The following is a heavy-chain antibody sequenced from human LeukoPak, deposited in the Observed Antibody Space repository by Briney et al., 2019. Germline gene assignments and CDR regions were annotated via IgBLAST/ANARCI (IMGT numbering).Heavy chain of an antibody. Sequence: GGSLRLSCAASGFTFSSYEMHWVRQAPGKGLEWVSSISNSGGDTYFGDSVKGRFTISRDNSKNTLSLQMSSLRAEDTAVYYCAKSFSASCYSSSDYWGQGTLVTVSS. CDR1: GFTFSSYE. CDR3: AKSFSASCYSSSDY. CDR2: ISNSGGDT. J-gene: IGHJ4*02. D-gene: IGHD2-2*01. V-gene: IGHV3-23*01.